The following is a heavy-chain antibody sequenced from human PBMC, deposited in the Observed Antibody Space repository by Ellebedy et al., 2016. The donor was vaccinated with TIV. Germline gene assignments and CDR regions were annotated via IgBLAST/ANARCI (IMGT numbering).Heavy chain of an antibody. Sequence: GESLKISCTASGFTFSTFAMSWVRQAPGQGLEWVSTITGLSAGDYRYYADSVKGRFTISRDNSKDTLYLQMNSLKTEDTAVYYCTRGRLEMATTFDYWGQGTLVTVSS. CDR1: GFTFSTFA. V-gene: IGHV3-23*01. CDR3: TRGRLEMATTFDY. J-gene: IGHJ4*02. CDR2: ITGLSAGDYR. D-gene: IGHD5-24*01.